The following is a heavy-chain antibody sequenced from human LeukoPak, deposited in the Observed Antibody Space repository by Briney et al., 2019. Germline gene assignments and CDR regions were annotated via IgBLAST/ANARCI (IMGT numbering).Heavy chain of an antibody. CDR1: GFTFSNYA. Sequence: GGSLRLSCTASGFTFSNYAMSWVRQAPGKGPEWVSAISGRGSSTYYADSERGRFTISRDNSKNMLYVQMNSLRAEDAAIYYCAKGPLIEVAGTTWDYWGQGTLVTVSS. J-gene: IGHJ4*02. D-gene: IGHD6-19*01. V-gene: IGHV3-23*01. CDR3: AKGPLIEVAGTTWDY. CDR2: ISGRGSST.